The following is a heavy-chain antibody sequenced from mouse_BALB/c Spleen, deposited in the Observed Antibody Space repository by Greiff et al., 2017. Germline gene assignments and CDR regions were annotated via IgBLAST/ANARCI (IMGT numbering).Heavy chain of an antibody. J-gene: IGHJ2*01. D-gene: IGHD6-1*01. CDR3: AREGDASIDY. CDR2: ISYSGST. V-gene: IGHV3-2*02. CDR1: GYSITSDYA. Sequence: EVMLVESGPGLVKPSQSLSLTCTVTGYSITSDYAWNWLRQFPGNKLEWMGYISYSGSTSYNPSLKSRISITRDTSKNQFFLQLNSVTTEDTATYYCAREGDASIDYWGQGTTLTVSS.